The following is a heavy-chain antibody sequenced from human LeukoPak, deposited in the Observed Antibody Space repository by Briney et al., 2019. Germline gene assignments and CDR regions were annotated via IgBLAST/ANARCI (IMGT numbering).Heavy chain of an antibody. D-gene: IGHD3-22*01. V-gene: IGHV1-2*02. J-gene: IGHJ4*02. CDR1: GYTFTGYY. CDR2: INPNSGGT. CDR3: ARDDSSGYALDY. Sequence: GASVKVSCKASGYTFTGYYMHWVRQAPGQGLEWMGWINPNSGGTNYAQKFQGRVTMTGDTSISTAYMELSRLRSDDTAVYYCARDDSSGYALDYWGQGTLVTVSS.